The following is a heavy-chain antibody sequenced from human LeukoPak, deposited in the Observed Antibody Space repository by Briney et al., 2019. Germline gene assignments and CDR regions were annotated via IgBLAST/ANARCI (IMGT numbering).Heavy chain of an antibody. CDR2: IYYSGST. CDR1: GGSISSSSYY. J-gene: IGHJ6*03. Sequence: PSETLSLTCTVSGGSISSSSYYWGWIRQPPGKGLEWIGSIYYSGSTYYNPSPKNRVTISVDTSKNQFSLKLSSVTAADTAVYYCARQPTMVRFLVGLPYYMDVWGKGTTVTVSS. V-gene: IGHV4-39*01. CDR3: ARQPTMVRFLVGLPYYMDV. D-gene: IGHD3-3*01.